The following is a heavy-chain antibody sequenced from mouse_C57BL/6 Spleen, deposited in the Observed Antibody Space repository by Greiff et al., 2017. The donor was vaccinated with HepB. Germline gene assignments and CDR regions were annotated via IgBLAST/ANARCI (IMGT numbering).Heavy chain of an antibody. CDR2: INYDGSST. V-gene: IGHV5-16*01. J-gene: IGHJ2*01. D-gene: IGHD1-1*01. CDR1: GFTFSDYY. Sequence: DVHLVESEGGLVQPGSSMKLSCTASGFTFSDYYMAWVRQVPEKGLEWVANINYDGSSTYYLDSLKSRFIISRDNAKNILYLQMSSLKSEDTATYYCARGPYYGFDYWGQGTTLTVSS. CDR3: ARGPYYGFDY.